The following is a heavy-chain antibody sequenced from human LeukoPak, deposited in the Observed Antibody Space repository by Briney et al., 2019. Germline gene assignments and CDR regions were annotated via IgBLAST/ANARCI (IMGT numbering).Heavy chain of an antibody. CDR3: ARARTRSSWPDAFDI. V-gene: IGHV4-59*01. J-gene: IGHJ3*02. CDR2: IYYSGST. D-gene: IGHD6-13*01. CDR1: GGSISSYY. Sequence: PSETLSLTCTVSGGSISSYYWSWIRQPPGKGLEWIGYIYYSGSTNYNPSLKGRVTISVDTSKNQFSLKLSSVTAADTAVYYCARARTRSSWPDAFDIWGQGTMVTVSS.